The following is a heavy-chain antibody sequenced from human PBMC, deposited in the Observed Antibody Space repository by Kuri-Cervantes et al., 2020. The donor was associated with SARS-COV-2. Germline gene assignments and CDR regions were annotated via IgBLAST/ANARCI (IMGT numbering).Heavy chain of an antibody. J-gene: IGHJ6*02. CDR1: GFTFRSYW. V-gene: IGHV3-74*03. CDR2: INGDGSTR. CDR3: ARDRFLEWLLSREYYYGMDV. Sequence: LSLTCVASGFTFRSYWMHWVRQAPGKGLVWVSRINGDGSTRTYANSVKGRFTISRDNAKNTLYLQMNSLRAEDTAVYYCARDRFLEWLLSREYYYGMDVWGQGTTVTVSS. D-gene: IGHD3-3*01.